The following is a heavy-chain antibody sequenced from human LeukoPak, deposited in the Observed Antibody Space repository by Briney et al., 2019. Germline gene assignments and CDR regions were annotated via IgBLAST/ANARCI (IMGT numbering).Heavy chain of an antibody. CDR2: ISSSGSTI. J-gene: IGHJ4*02. V-gene: IGHV3-11*01. Sequence: ISSSGSTIYYADSVKGRFTISRDNAKNSLYLQMNSLRAEDTAVYYCARRARGYGDYVPFDYWGQGTLVTVSS. CDR3: ARRARGYGDYVPFDY. D-gene: IGHD4-17*01.